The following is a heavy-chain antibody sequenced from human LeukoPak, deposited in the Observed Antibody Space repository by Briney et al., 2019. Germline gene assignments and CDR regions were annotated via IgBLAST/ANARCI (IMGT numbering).Heavy chain of an antibody. CDR1: GGSISSGDYY. J-gene: IGHJ3*02. D-gene: IGHD3-9*01. CDR2: IYYSGST. CDR3: ARGQLSFDWLSLGAFDI. Sequence: SQTLSLTCTVSGGSISSGDYYWSWIRQPPGKGLEWIGYIYYSGSTYYNPSLKSRVIISVDTSKNQFSLSLISVTAADTAVYYCARGQLSFDWLSLGAFDIWGQGTMVTVSS. V-gene: IGHV4-30-4*01.